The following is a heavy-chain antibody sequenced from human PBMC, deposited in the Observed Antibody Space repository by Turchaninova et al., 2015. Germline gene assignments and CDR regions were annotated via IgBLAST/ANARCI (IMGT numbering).Heavy chain of an antibody. J-gene: IGHJ2*01. CDR1: GFPFSRYW. CDR2: IKKDGSEK. CDR3: ARDGSSGYYSSWYFDL. V-gene: IGHV3-7*03. Sequence: EVQLVESGGGLVQPGGSLRVSCAASGFPFSRYWMRWVRQAPGKGQEWVANIKKDGSEKYYLDSVKGRFTISRDNAKNSLYLQMNSLRAEDTAVYYCARDGSSGYYSSWYFDLWGRGTLVTVSS. D-gene: IGHD3-22*01.